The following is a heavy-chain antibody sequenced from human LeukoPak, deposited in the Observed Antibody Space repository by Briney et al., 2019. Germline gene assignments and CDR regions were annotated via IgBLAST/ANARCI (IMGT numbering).Heavy chain of an antibody. J-gene: IGHJ4*02. Sequence: GGSLRPSCAASGFTFSSYAMSWVRQAPGKGLEWVSAISGSGGSTYHADSVKGRFTISRDNSKNTLYLQMNSLRAEDTAVYYCAKVDYGDYVMMLDYWGQGTLVTVSS. CDR3: AKVDYGDYVMMLDY. D-gene: IGHD4-17*01. CDR1: GFTFSSYA. CDR2: ISGSGGST. V-gene: IGHV3-23*01.